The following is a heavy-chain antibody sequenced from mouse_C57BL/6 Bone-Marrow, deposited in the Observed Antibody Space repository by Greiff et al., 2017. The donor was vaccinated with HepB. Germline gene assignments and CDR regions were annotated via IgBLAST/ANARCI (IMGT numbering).Heavy chain of an antibody. V-gene: IGHV5-12*01. CDR2: ISNGGGST. D-gene: IGHD2-12*01. J-gene: IGHJ3*01. CDR3: ARHLTTGAY. Sequence: EVKVVESGGGLVQPGGSLKLSCAASGFTFSDYYMYWVRQTPEKRLEWVAYISNGGGSTYYPDTVKGRFTISRDNAKNTLYLQMSRLKSEDTAMYYCARHLTTGAYWGQGTLVTVSA. CDR1: GFTFSDYY.